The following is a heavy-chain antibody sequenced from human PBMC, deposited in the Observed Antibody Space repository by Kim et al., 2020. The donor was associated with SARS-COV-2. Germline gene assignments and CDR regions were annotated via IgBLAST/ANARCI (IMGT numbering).Heavy chain of an antibody. J-gene: IGHJ4*02. Sequence: ASVKVSCKASGYTFTSYAMHWVRQAPGQRLEWMGWINAGNGNTKYSQKFQGRVTITRDTSASTAYMELSSLRSEDTAVYYCARAEEGGATVTTLRGLDYWGQGTLVTVSS. D-gene: IGHD4-17*01. V-gene: IGHV1-3*01. CDR2: INAGNGNT. CDR1: GYTFTSYA. CDR3: ARAEEGGATVTTLRGLDY.